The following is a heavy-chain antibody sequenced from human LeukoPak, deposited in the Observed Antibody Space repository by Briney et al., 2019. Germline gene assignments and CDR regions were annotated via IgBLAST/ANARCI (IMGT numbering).Heavy chain of an antibody. J-gene: IGHJ4*02. D-gene: IGHD3-22*01. CDR3: ARLTYYYDSSGYYWAPSYFDY. Sequence: SETLSLTCAVYGGSFSGYYWSWIRQPPGKGLEWIGEINHSGSTNYNPSLKSRVTMSVDTSKNQFSLKLSSVTAADTAVYYCARLTYYYDSSGYYWAPSYFDYWGQGTLVTVSS. CDR2: INHSGST. CDR1: GGSFSGYY. V-gene: IGHV4-34*01.